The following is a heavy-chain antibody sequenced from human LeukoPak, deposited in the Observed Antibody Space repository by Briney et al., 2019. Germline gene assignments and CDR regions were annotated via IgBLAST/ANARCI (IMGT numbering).Heavy chain of an antibody. Sequence: EASVKVSCKASGGTFSSYAISWVRQATGQGLEWMGWMNPNSGNTGYAQKFQGRVTMTRNTSISTAYMELSSLRSEDTAVYYCASTRSELNFDYWGQGTLVTVSS. CDR1: GGTFSSYA. J-gene: IGHJ4*02. CDR2: MNPNSGNT. CDR3: ASTRSELNFDY. D-gene: IGHD1-7*01. V-gene: IGHV1-8*02.